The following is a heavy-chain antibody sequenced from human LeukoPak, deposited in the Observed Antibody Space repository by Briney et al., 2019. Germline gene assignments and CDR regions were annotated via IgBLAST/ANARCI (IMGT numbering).Heavy chain of an antibody. V-gene: IGHV1-69*04. CDR3: ARQEPGIAAAGTFDP. D-gene: IGHD6-13*01. CDR2: IIPILGIA. J-gene: IGHJ5*02. Sequence: ASVKVSCKASGGTFSSYAISWVRQAPGQGLEWMGRIIPILGIANYAQKFQGRVTITADKSTGTAYMELSSLRSEDTAVYYCARQEPGIAAAGTFDPWGQGTLVTVSS. CDR1: GGTFSSYA.